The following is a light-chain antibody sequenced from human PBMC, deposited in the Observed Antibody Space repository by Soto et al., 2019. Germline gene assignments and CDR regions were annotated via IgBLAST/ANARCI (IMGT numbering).Light chain of an antibody. J-gene: IGLJ2*01. V-gene: IGLV2-14*03. CDR1: SNDVGGYDY. CDR2: DVS. Sequence: QSVLTQPASGSRSPGQSIPLSRTGTSNDVGGYDYVSWYQQHPGKAPKLMIFDVSNRPSGVSTRFSGSKSGNTASLTISGLQAEDEADYYCNSYSTSNTLVVFGGGTKVTVL. CDR3: NSYSTSNTLVV.